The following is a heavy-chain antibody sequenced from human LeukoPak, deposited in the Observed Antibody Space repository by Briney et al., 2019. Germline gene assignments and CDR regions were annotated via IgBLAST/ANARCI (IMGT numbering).Heavy chain of an antibody. CDR3: VRENHGSFDY. D-gene: IGHD1-14*01. CDR1: GFSFSTYY. CDR2: ISSGSTYK. J-gene: IGHJ4*02. Sequence: GGSLRLSCAASGFSFSTYYVNWVRQAPGKGLEWVSCISSGSTYKFYSDSVRGRFAISRDNAKNSLYLQMNSLRVEDTAVYFCVRENHGSFDYWGQGSLVTVSS. V-gene: IGHV3-21*01.